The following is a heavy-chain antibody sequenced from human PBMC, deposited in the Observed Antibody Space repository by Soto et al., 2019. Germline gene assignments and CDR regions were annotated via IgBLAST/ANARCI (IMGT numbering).Heavy chain of an antibody. V-gene: IGHV4-39*01. J-gene: IGHJ4*02. Sequence: NPSETLSLTCSVSGASISSDNYYWGWIRQTPGKGLEGIGSIYYSGNTYYNPSLKSRLTISVDTSKSQFSLTLSSVTAADSAMYFCARQIRYTYGYFPRYIDQGGQGTRVTVSS. CDR1: GASISSDNYY. CDR2: IYYSGNT. D-gene: IGHD5-18*01. CDR3: ARQIRYTYGYFPRYIDQ.